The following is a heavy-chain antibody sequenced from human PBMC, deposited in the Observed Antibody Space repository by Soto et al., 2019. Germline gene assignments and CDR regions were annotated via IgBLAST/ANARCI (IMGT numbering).Heavy chain of an antibody. D-gene: IGHD3-22*01. CDR3: ARVPFRYYYDSRGYRYYFDY. CDR1: GYTFPSYG. CDR2: ISAYNGNT. V-gene: IGHV1-18*01. Sequence: ASVKVSCKASGYTFPSYGISWVRQAPGQGREWMGWISAYNGNTNYAQKLQGRANMTTDTSTSTAYMELRSLRSDDTAVYYCARVPFRYYYDSRGYRYYFDYWGQGTLVTVSS. J-gene: IGHJ4*02.